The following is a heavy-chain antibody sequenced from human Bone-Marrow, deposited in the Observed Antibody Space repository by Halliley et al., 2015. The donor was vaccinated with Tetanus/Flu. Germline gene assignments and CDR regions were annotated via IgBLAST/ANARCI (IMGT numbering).Heavy chain of an antibody. CDR2: IGGSESYT. V-gene: IGHV3-11*06. J-gene: IGHJ6*02. CDR1: GGSFSGYD. D-gene: IGHD6-13*01. CDR3: ARDVYSTTWYRNSYYYGMDV. Sequence: GLVKPSETLYLTCAVYGGSFSGYDWSYIRQPPGKGLEWISYIGGSESYTDYADSVKGRFTISRDNAKNSLYLQMHSLRAEDTAVYFCARDVYSTTWYRNSYYYGMDVWGQGTTVTVSS.